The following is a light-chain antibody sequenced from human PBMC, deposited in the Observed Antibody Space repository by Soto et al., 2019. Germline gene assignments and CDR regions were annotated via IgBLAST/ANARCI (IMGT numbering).Light chain of an antibody. CDR3: QQYNNWPPEYT. CDR1: QSVSTK. J-gene: IGKJ2*01. Sequence: EVVMTQSPATLSVSPGERVTLSCRASQSVSTKLAWYQQKPGQPPRLLIYGVSSRATGIPARFSGSGSQTDFTLTISSLQSEDFAGYYCQQYNNWPPEYTFGQETKLEIK. CDR2: GVS. V-gene: IGKV3-15*01.